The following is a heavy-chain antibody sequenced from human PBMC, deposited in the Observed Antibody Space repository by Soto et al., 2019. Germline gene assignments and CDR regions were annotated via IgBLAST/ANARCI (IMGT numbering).Heavy chain of an antibody. CDR1: GYSFAGYW. CDR2: IDLSDSQT. CDR3: ARQIYDSDTGPNFQYYFDS. V-gene: IGHV5-10-1*01. J-gene: IGHJ4*02. Sequence: GESLKISCKGSGYSFAGYWITWVRQKPGKGLEWMGRIDLSDSQTYYSPSFRGHVTISVTKSITTVFLQWSSLRASDTAMYYCARQIYDSDTGPNFQYYFDSWGQGTPVTVSS. D-gene: IGHD3-22*01.